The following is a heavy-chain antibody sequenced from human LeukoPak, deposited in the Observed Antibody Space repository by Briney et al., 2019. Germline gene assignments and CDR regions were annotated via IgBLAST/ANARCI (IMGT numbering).Heavy chain of an antibody. CDR2: ISSNGADT. J-gene: IGHJ2*01. D-gene: IGHD6-19*01. CDR3: ARDRVQWVVNRYFEL. CDR1: GFIFSSYA. V-gene: IGHV3-64*01. Sequence: GGSLRLSCAASGFIFSSYAMYWVRQAPGRGLEYVSSISSNGADTYYANSVKGRITISRDNSKNTLYLQMGSLRVEDTAVYYCARDRVQWVVNRYFELWGRGSLVTVSS.